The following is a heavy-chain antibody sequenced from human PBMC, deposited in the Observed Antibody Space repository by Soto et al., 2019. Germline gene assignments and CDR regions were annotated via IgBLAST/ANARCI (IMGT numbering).Heavy chain of an antibody. CDR1: GFTFSSYS. Sequence: GGSLRLSCAASGFTFSSYSMNWVRQAPGKGLEWVSSISSSSSYIYYADSVKGRFTISRDNAKNSLYLQMNSLRAEDTAVYYCARDKRYSSSPHHPHYMDVWGKGTTVTVSS. V-gene: IGHV3-21*01. CDR3: ARDKRYSSSPHHPHYMDV. D-gene: IGHD6-6*01. J-gene: IGHJ6*03. CDR2: ISSSSSYI.